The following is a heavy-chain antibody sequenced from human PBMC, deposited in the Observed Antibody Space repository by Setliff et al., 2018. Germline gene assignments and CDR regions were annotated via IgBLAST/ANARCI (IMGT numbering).Heavy chain of an antibody. V-gene: IGHV3-23*01. J-gene: IGHJ1*01. CDR1: GFRFSNHA. Sequence: ETLRLSCAASGFRFSNHAMSWVRQAPGKGLEWVSAISASGYSTYYADSLRGRFTISRDNSKNTLYLQMNSLRAEDTAVYYCAKIGRGGTFDQFFQDWGHGTLVTVSS. CDR3: AKIGRGGTFDQFFQD. D-gene: IGHD1-26*01. CDR2: ISASGYST.